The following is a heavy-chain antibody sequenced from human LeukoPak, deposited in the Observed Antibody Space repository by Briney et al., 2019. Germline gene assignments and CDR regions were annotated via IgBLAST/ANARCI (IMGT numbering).Heavy chain of an antibody. CDR3: ARVFMVAVAGGDLADY. V-gene: IGHV4-39*01. CDR2: IYYSGST. D-gene: IGHD6-19*01. Sequence: PGGSLRLSCAASGFTFSTYSIIGVRQPPGKGLEWIGSIYYSGSTYYNPSLKSRVTISVDTSKNQFSLKLSSVTAADTAVYYCARVFMVAVAGGDLADYWGQGTLVTVSS. J-gene: IGHJ4*02. CDR1: GFTFSTYSII.